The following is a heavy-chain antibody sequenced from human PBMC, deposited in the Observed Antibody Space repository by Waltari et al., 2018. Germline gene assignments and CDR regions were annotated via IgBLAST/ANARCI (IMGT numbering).Heavy chain of an antibody. CDR1: GGSFRDYY. J-gene: IGHJ4*02. D-gene: IGHD1-26*01. CDR2: ISHEGTT. V-gene: IGHV4-34*01. CDR3: ARPGDLGGTSFHH. Sequence: QVQLQQWGAGLLEPSETLSLTCAVYGGSFRDYYFHWIRQPPGKGLEWIGEISHEGTTNYNPSLKSRVTISVDKSKNQFSLKLTSLTAADTAVYYCARPGDLGGTSFHHWGQGTLVTVSS.